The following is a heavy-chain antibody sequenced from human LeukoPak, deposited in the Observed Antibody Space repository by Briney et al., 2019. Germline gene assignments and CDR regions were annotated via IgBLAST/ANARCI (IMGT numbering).Heavy chain of an antibody. Sequence: SQTLSLTCTVSGGSISSGGYYWSWIRQHPGKGLEWIGYIYYSESTYYNPSLKSRVTISVDTSKNQFSLKLSSVTAADTAVYYCARAPLGELSLSVYYFDYWGQGTLVTVSS. CDR2: IYYSEST. CDR3: ARAPLGELSLSVYYFDY. J-gene: IGHJ4*02. D-gene: IGHD3-16*02. V-gene: IGHV4-31*03. CDR1: GGSISSGGYY.